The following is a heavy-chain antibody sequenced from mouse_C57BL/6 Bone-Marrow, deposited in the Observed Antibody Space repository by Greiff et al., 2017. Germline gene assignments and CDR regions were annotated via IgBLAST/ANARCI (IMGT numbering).Heavy chain of an antibody. CDR1: GFTFSSYG. CDR2: ISSGGSYT. V-gene: IGHV5-6*02. D-gene: IGHD1-1*01. J-gene: IGHJ1*03. CDR3: TVVATNWYFDV. Sequence: DVKLVESGGDLVKPGGSLKLSCAASGFTFSSYGMSWVRQTPDKRLEWVATISSGGSYTYYPDSVKGRFTISRDNATNTLYLQMSSLKSEDTAMYYCTVVATNWYFDVWGTGTTVTVSS.